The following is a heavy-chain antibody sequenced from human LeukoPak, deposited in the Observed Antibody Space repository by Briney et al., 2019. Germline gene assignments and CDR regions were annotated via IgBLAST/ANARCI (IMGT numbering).Heavy chain of an antibody. CDR2: IIPIFGTA. D-gene: IGHD2-2*02. Sequence: ASVKVSCKASGGTFSSYAISWVRQAPGQGLEWIGGIIPIFGTANYAQKFQGRVTITADESTSTAYMELSSLRSEDTAVYYCARVLVPAATPVTYYYGMDVWGQGTTVTVSS. CDR3: ARVLVPAATPVTYYYGMDV. V-gene: IGHV1-69*13. J-gene: IGHJ6*02. CDR1: GGTFSSYA.